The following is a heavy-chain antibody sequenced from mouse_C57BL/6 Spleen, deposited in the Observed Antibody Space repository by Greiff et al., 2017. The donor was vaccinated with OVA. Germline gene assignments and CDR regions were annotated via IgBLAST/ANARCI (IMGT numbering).Heavy chain of an antibody. CDR1: GYAFSSSW. D-gene: IGHD4-1*01. J-gene: IGHJ2*01. Sequence: QVQLKESGPELVKPGASVKISCKASGYAFSSSWMNWVKQRPGKGLEWIGRIYPGDGDTNYNGKFKGKATLTADQSSSTAYMQLSIRTSDDSAFYFCANWIAEFDYWGQGTTLTVSS. V-gene: IGHV1-82*01. CDR2: IYPGDGDT. CDR3: ANWIAEFDY.